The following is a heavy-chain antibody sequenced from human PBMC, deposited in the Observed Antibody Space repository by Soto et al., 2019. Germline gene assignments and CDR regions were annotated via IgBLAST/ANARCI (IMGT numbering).Heavy chain of an antibody. CDR1: GYTLTDYY. D-gene: IGHD6-25*01. V-gene: IGHV1-2*02. Sequence: QVHLVQSGAEVKKPGASVTVSCKTSGYTLTDYYMHWVRPAPGQGLEWMSWINPHTGDTGIAERVQGRVTMTRDTSTHTAHMGLTSLTSDDTAIYYCAREGGAAPGARRAWYLDLWGRVSLVTVSS. CDR2: INPHTGDT. CDR3: AREGGAAPGARRAWYLDL. J-gene: IGHJ2*01.